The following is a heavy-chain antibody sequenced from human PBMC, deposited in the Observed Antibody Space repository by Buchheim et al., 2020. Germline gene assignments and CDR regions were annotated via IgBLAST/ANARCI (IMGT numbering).Heavy chain of an antibody. CDR2: ISYDGSNK. CDR1: GFAFSSYA. Sequence: QVQLVESGGGVVQPGRSLRLSCAASGFAFSSYAMHWVRQAPGKGLEWVTVISYDGSNKYYADSVKGRFTISRDNSKKTLYLQMNSLRAEDTAVYYCVRYYGDYSLDYWGQGTL. CDR3: VRYYGDYSLDY. J-gene: IGHJ4*02. D-gene: IGHD4-17*01. V-gene: IGHV3-30-3*01.